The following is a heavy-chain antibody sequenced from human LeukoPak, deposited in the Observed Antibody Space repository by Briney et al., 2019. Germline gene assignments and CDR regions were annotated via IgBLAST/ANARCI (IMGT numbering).Heavy chain of an antibody. CDR1: GFTFSSYS. CDR3: ARDLGSLRSSYWYFDL. CDR2: ISSSSSYI. D-gene: IGHD5-12*01. V-gene: IGHV3-21*01. J-gene: IGHJ2*01. Sequence: PGGSLRLSCAASGFTFSSYSMNWVRQAPGKGLEWVSSISSSSSYIYYADSVKGRFTISRDNAKNSLYLQMNSLRAEDRAVYYCARDLGSLRSSYWYFDLWGRGTLATVSS.